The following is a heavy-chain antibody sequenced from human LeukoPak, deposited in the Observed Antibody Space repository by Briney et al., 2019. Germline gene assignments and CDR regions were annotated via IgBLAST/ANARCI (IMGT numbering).Heavy chain of an antibody. CDR3: ARHLIIWDNTVTTSNYFDY. CDR1: GGSISSYY. CDR2: IYYSGST. J-gene: IGHJ4*02. Sequence: SETLSLTCTVSGGSISSYYWSWIRQPPGKGLEWIGYIYYSGSTNYNPSLKSRVTISVDTSKNQFSLKLSSVTAADTAVYYCARHLIIWDNTVTTSNYFDYWGQGTLVTVSS. D-gene: IGHD4-17*01. V-gene: IGHV4-59*08.